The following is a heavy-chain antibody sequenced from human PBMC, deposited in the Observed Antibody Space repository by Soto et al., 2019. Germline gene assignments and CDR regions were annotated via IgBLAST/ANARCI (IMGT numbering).Heavy chain of an antibody. J-gene: IGHJ3*02. D-gene: IGHD3-22*01. CDR1: GYTFTSYY. CDR3: ARGGGNYYDSSGDAFDI. Sequence: ASVKVSCKASGYTFTSYYMHWVRQAPGQGLEWMGIVNPSGGSTSCAQKFQGRVTMTSDTSTSTVYMELSSLRSEDTAVYYCARGGGNYYDSSGDAFDIWGQGTMVTVSS. V-gene: IGHV1-46*01. CDR2: VNPSGGST.